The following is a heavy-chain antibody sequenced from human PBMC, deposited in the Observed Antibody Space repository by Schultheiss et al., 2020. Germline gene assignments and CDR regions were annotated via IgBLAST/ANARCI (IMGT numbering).Heavy chain of an antibody. J-gene: IGHJ4*02. CDR3: ARDAPSAELVQEVGGLDY. CDR1: GFTFSSYG. D-gene: IGHD6-13*01. V-gene: IGHV3-NL1*01. Sequence: GGSLRLSCAASGFTFSSYGMHWVRQAPGKGLEWVAVIYSGGSTYYADSVKGRFTISRDNSKNTLYLQMNSLRAEDTAVYYCARDAPSAELVQEVGGLDYWGQGTLVTVSS. CDR2: IYSGGST.